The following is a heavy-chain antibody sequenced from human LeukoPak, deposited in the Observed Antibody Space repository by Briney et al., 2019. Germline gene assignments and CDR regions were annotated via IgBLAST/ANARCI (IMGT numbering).Heavy chain of an antibody. CDR1: EFIVTNYH. CDR2: IFDDGTT. Sequence: GGSLRLSCAASEFIVTNYHMNWVRQAPGKWLEWVSNIFDDGTTYYADSVKGRFTISRDISKNTAYLQMNSLRAEDTAVYYCAKEGVGSYGAFDVWGQGTMVTVSS. J-gene: IGHJ3*01. CDR3: AKEGVGSYGAFDV. V-gene: IGHV3-66*02. D-gene: IGHD3-16*01.